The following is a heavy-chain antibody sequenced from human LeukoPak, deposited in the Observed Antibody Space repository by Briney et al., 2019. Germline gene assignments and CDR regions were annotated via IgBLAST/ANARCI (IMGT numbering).Heavy chain of an antibody. CDR2: ISTSSSYI. V-gene: IGHV3-21*01. CDR3: ARGSEWELLSCDF. CDR1: GFTFSSYS. J-gene: IGHJ4*02. Sequence: GGSLRLSCAASGFTFSSYSMNWVRQAPGKGLEWVSSISTSSSYIYYADSVKGRFTISRDNAKNSLYLRMNSLRAEDTAVYYCARGSEWELLSCDFWGQGTVVTVSS. D-gene: IGHD1-26*01.